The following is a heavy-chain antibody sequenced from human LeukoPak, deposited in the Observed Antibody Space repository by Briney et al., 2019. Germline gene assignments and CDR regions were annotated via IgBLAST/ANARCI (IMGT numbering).Heavy chain of an antibody. Sequence: GGSLRLSCAASGFTFSNYNINWVRQAPGKGLEWASSISSRGSYIYYADSVKGRFAISADNAMNSLYLQMNSLRAEDTAVYYCARGYSSSWYDLYYFDYWGQGTLVTVSS. CDR3: ARGYSSSWYDLYYFDY. D-gene: IGHD6-13*01. V-gene: IGHV3-21*01. CDR2: ISSRGSYI. CDR1: GFTFSNYN. J-gene: IGHJ4*02.